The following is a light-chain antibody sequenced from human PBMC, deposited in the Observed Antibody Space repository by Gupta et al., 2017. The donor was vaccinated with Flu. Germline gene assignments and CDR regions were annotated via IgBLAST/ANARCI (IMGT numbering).Light chain of an antibody. V-gene: IGKV3-11*01. Sequence: EIVLTQSPATLSLSPGQRATLSCRASQSISTHLSWYQQKPGQAPRLLFYDASKRATGIPDRFSGSGSGTDFTLTISSLEPEDLGVYYCQQRDNWPPGATFGGGTKVEI. J-gene: IGKJ4*01. CDR3: QQRDNWPPGAT. CDR1: QSISTH. CDR2: DAS.